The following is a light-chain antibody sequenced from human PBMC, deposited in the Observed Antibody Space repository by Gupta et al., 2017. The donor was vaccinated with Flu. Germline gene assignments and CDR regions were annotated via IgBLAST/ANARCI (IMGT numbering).Light chain of an antibody. V-gene: IGKV1-39*01. CDR2: GAN. CDR3: QHSDITPRT. Sequence: PTLLSASVGDSVTICSRASERVGNYLNWYQQKRGKAPHLLIYGANRLYSGVPSRFSGSGSGTDFTLTIRGRQPEDFATYYCQHSDITPRTFGHGTKVEIK. J-gene: IGKJ1*01. CDR1: ERVGNY.